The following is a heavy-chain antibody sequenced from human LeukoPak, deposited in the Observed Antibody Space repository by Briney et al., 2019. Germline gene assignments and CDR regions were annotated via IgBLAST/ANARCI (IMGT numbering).Heavy chain of an antibody. D-gene: IGHD6-19*01. CDR3: ARVADSSGWFGDYFDN. CDR1: GASIPSTSHY. V-gene: IGHV4-39*02. CDR2: IYHSGII. Sequence: SETLSLTFSVPGASIPSTSHYWGWVRQPPGTGLERIDIIYHSGIICYLPSLRIRLTISVYTSNNLFSLKLPSMPGADTAVYFCARVADSSGWFGDYFDNWGLGTLVTVSS. J-gene: IGHJ4*02.